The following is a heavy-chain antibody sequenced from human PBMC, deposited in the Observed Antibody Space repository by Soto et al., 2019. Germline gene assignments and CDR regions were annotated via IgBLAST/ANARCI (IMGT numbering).Heavy chain of an antibody. CDR2: ISAYNGNT. Sequence: ASVKVSCKASGYTFTSYGISWVRHAPGQGLEWMGWISAYNGNTNYAQKLQGRVTMTTDTSTSTAYMELRSLRSDDTAVYYCARVGYYDILTGPYGMDVWGQGTTVTVSS. V-gene: IGHV1-18*01. D-gene: IGHD3-9*01. CDR3: ARVGYYDILTGPYGMDV. J-gene: IGHJ6*02. CDR1: GYTFTSYG.